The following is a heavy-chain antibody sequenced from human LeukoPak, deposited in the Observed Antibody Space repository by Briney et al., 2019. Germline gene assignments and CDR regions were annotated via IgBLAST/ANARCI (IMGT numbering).Heavy chain of an antibody. J-gene: IGHJ4*02. Sequence: SVKVSCKASGGTFSSYAISWVRQAPGQGLEWMGRIIPILGIANYAQKFQGRVTITADESTSTAYMELSSLRSEDTAVYYCAKYCSSTSCHFGLDYWGQGTLVTVSS. D-gene: IGHD2-2*01. V-gene: IGHV1-69*04. CDR1: GGTFSSYA. CDR3: AKYCSSTSCHFGLDY. CDR2: IIPILGIA.